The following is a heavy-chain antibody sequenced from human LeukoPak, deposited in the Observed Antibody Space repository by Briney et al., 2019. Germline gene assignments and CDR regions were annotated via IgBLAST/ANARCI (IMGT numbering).Heavy chain of an antibody. CDR3: AKDRMPMAVGATTYFDY. J-gene: IGHJ4*02. V-gene: IGHV3-30*02. CDR2: IRYDGNNR. CDR1: GFTFSSYG. Sequence: GESLRLSCAASGFTFSSYGMHWVRQAPGKGLEWVTFIRYDGNNRYYADSVKGRFTISRDNSKNTLYLQMNSLRAEDTAVYYCAKDRMPMAVGATTYFDYWGQGTLVTVSS. D-gene: IGHD1-26*01.